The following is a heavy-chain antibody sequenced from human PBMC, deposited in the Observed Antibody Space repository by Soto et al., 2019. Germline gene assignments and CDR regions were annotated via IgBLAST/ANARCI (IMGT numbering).Heavy chain of an antibody. CDR3: ARAGRYSSSWYEYYYYYMDV. V-gene: IGHV6-1*01. CDR2: TYYRSKWYN. CDR1: GDSVSSNSAA. Sequence: PSQTLSLTCAISGDSVSSNSAAWNWIRQSPSRGLEWLGRTYYRSKWYNDYAVSVKSRITINPDTSKNQFSLQLNSVTPEDTAVYYCARAGRYSSSWYEYYYYYMDVWGKGTTVTVSS. J-gene: IGHJ6*03. D-gene: IGHD6-13*01.